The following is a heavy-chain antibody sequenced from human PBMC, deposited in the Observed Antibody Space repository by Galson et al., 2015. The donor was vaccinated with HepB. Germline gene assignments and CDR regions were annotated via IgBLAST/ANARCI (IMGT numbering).Heavy chain of an antibody. D-gene: IGHD5-24*01. V-gene: IGHV3-23*01. CDR3: AIAYEMDTLFLGYDAFDI. CDR2: TSGSGGST. J-gene: IGHJ3*02. Sequence: SLRLSCAVSGFAFSRYGMSWVRQAPGEGLEWVSGTSGSGGSTYYADSVKGRFTISRDKYKNTLYLQMNSLRADDTAVYYCAIAYEMDTLFLGYDAFDIRGQGTMVTVSS. CDR1: GFAFSRYG.